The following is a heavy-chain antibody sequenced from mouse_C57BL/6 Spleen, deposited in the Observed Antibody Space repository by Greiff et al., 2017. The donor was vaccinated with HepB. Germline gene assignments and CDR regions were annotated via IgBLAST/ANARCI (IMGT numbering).Heavy chain of an antibody. Sequence: QVQLQQPGAELVKPGASVKVSCKASGYTFTSYWMHWVKQRPGQGLEWIGRIHPSDSDTNYNQKFKGKATLTVDKSSSTAYMQLSSLTSADSAVYYCAISSMYYYGSSSGYFDYWGQGTTLTVSS. V-gene: IGHV1-74*01. CDR1: GYTFTSYW. D-gene: IGHD1-1*01. CDR3: AISSMYYYGSSSGYFDY. J-gene: IGHJ2*01. CDR2: IHPSDSDT.